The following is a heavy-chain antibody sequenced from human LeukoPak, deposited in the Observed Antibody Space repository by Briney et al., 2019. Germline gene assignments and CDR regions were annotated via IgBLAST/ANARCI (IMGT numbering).Heavy chain of an antibody. CDR1: GYTFTGYY. CDR2: INPNSGGT. V-gene: IGHV1-2*02. D-gene: IGHD3-22*01. Sequence: ASVKVSCKASGYTFTGYYMHWVRQAPGQGLEWMGWINPNSGGTNYAQKFQGRVTMTRDTSISTAYMELSRLRSDDTAVYYCARDDASSGYHGYFRHWGQGTLVTVSP. J-gene: IGHJ1*01. CDR3: ARDDASSGYHGYFRH.